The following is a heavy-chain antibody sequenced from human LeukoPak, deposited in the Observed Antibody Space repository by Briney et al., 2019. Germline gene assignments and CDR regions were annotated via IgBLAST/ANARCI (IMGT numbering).Heavy chain of an antibody. V-gene: IGHV3-21*01. Sequence: GGSLRLSCAASGFTFSSYTMSWVRQAPGKGLEWVSSISSGSGDLNYADSVKGRFTISRDNAKNSLYLQMNSLRAEDMAVYYCARVPYYDFWSGYCDYWGQGTLVTVSS. D-gene: IGHD3-3*01. CDR1: GFTFSSYT. J-gene: IGHJ4*02. CDR3: ARVPYYDFWSGYCDY. CDR2: ISSGSGDL.